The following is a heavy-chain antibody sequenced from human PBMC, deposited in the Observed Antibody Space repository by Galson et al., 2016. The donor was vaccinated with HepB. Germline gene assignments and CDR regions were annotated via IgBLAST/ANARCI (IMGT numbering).Heavy chain of an antibody. J-gene: IGHJ6*03. Sequence: QSGAEVKKPGESLQISCKGSGYTFSDYWIGWVHQMPGKGLEWMGIIYPGDSDTRYRPSFQGQVTISADKSISTVYLQWSSLKASDTAMYYCARQGQHNYYYYMDGGGKGSTVTVSS. D-gene: IGHD1-1*01. CDR2: IYPGDSDT. CDR3: ARQGQHNYYYYMDG. CDR1: GYTFSDYW. V-gene: IGHV5-51*07.